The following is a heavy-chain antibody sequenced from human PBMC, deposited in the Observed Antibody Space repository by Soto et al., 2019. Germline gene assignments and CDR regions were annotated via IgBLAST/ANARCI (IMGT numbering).Heavy chain of an antibody. V-gene: IGHV1-69*13. CDR2: IIPIFGSA. J-gene: IGHJ5*02. D-gene: IGHD5-12*01. CDR1: GGTFSNYA. CDR3: AKDGGKGGYFGNWFDP. Sequence: SVKVSCKASGGTFSNYAITWVRQAPGQGLEWLGRIIPIFGSANYAQKFQGRVTITADESTTTAYMELSSLRSDDTAVYYCAKDGGKGGYFGNWFDPWGQ.